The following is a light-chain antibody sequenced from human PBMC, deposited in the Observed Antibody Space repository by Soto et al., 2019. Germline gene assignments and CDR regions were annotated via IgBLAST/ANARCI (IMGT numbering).Light chain of an antibody. CDR2: RNN. CDR3: AGWDDSLSGHVV. Sequence: QSVLTQSPSASGTPGQRVTISCSGSSSNVGSNYVYWYQQVPGTAPRLLIYRNNQRPSGVPDRFSGSKSGTSASLAISGLRSEDEANYYCAGWDDSLSGHVVFGGGTKLTVL. V-gene: IGLV1-47*01. CDR1: SSNVGSNY. J-gene: IGLJ2*01.